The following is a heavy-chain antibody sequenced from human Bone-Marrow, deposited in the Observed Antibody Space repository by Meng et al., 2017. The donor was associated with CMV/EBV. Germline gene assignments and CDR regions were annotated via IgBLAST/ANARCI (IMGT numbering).Heavy chain of an antibody. CDR1: GGSISSSSYY. CDR3: ARIKYCSSTSCYHAFDI. J-gene: IGHJ3*02. CDR2: IYYSGRT. D-gene: IGHD2-2*01. V-gene: IGHV4-39*07. Sequence: SETLSLTCTVSGGSISSSSYYWVWIRPPPGKGLEWIGSIYYSGRTYYNPSLKSRVTISVDTSKNQFSLKLSSVTAADTAVYYCARIKYCSSTSCYHAFDIWGQGTMVTVSS.